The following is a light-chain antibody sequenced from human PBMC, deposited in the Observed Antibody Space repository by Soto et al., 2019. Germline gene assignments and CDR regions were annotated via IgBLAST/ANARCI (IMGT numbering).Light chain of an antibody. Sequence: HSVLTQPASVSGSPGQSITISCTGTSSDVGGYNYVSWLQQHPGKVPKLIIYDVSSRPSGVSNRFSGSKSGNTASLTISGLQAEDEADYYCTSYTSSNTHVFGGGTKLTVL. CDR3: TSYTSSNTHV. CDR1: SSDVGGYNY. V-gene: IGLV2-14*01. CDR2: DVS. J-gene: IGLJ1*01.